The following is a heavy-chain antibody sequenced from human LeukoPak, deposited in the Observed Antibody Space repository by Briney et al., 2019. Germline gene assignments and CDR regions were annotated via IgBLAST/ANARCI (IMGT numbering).Heavy chain of an antibody. CDR3: ARDSGTTGEVKFDP. CDR2: INHSGST. CDR1: GGSFSGYY. Sequence: PSETLSLTCAVYGGSFSGYYWSWIRQPPGKGLEWIGEINHSGSTNYNPSLKSRVTISVDTSKNQFSLKLSSVTAADTAVYYCARDSGTTGEVKFDPWRQGTLVTVSS. D-gene: IGHD3-10*01. V-gene: IGHV4-34*01. J-gene: IGHJ5*02.